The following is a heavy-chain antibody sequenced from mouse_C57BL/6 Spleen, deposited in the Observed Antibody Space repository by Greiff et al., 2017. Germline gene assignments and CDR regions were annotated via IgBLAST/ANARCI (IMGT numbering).Heavy chain of an antibody. CDR1: GYTFTSYW. CDR2: IHPNSGST. J-gene: IGHJ3*01. Sequence: QVQLKQPGAELVKPGASVKLSCKASGYTFTSYWMHWVKQRPGQGLEWIGMIHPNSGSTNYNEKFKSKATLTVDKSSSTAYMQLSSLTSEDSAVYYCASQLRLGAYWGQGTLVTVSA. V-gene: IGHV1-64*01. D-gene: IGHD3-2*02. CDR3: ASQLRLGAY.